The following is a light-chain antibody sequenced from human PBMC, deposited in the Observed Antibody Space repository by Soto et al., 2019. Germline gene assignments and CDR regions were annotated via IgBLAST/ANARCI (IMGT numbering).Light chain of an antibody. V-gene: IGLV2-14*01. Sequence: QSALTQPASVSGSPGQSITISCTGTSSDVGAYNYVSWYQQYPGKAPKLMIYEVTYRPSGASNRFSGSKSGNTASLTISGLQAEDEADYYCSSSTRSSTSVFGTGTKLTVL. J-gene: IGLJ1*01. CDR2: EVT. CDR1: SSDVGAYNY. CDR3: SSSTRSSTSV.